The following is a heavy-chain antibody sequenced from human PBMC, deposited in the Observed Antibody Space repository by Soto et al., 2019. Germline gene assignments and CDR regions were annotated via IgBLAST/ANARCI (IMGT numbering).Heavy chain of an antibody. J-gene: IGHJ5*02. CDR3: TRYQDMTVLLRQSSFDP. CDR2: IFPGDSDT. Sequence: WESLKISCKGSGYTFTSHWIAWVRQMPGKGLEWMGIIFPGDSDTKYSPSFQGQVTISADKSISTAYLQWASLRASDTAIYYCTRYQDMTVLLRQSSFDPWGQGTLVTVST. V-gene: IGHV5-51*01. CDR1: GYTFTSHW. D-gene: IGHD2-21*01.